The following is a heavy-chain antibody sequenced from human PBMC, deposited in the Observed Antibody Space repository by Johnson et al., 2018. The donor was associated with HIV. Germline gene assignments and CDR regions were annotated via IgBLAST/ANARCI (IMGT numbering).Heavy chain of an antibody. Sequence: VQLVESGGGLVQPGGSLRLSCAASGFTVSNIYMSWVRQAPGKGPEWVSTIGGSGVNTYYADSVKGRFTISRDNSKNTLYLQMNSLRAEDTALYYCARAWYSSSAFDIWGQGTMVTVSS. CDR2: IGGSGVNT. CDR1: GFTVSNIY. J-gene: IGHJ3*02. CDR3: ARAWYSSSAFDI. V-gene: IGHV3-23*04. D-gene: IGHD6-6*01.